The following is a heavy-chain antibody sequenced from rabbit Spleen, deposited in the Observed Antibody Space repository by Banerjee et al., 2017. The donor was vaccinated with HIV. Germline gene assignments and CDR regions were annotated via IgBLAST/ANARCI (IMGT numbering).Heavy chain of an antibody. CDR3: ARDTGTSFSTYGMDL. CDR1: GFDFSSSYY. J-gene: IGHJ6*01. CDR2: IDTSSVNT. Sequence: QEQLVESGGGLVQPEGSLTLTCTASGFDFSSSYYMCWVRQAPGKGLELIACIDTSSVNTADATWAKGRFTISKTSSTTVTLQMTSLTAADTATYFCARDTGTSFSTYGMDLWGPGTLVTVS. D-gene: IGHD8-1*01. V-gene: IGHV1S45*01.